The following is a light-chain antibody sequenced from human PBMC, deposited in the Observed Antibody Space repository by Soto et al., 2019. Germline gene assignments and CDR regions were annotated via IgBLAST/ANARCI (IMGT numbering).Light chain of an antibody. Sequence: QSVLTQPASVSGSPGQSITISCSGTSEDVGGYNYVSWYQHHPGKAPKLMIYEVTNRPSGLSNRFSGSKSGSTASLTISGLQADDEADYYCSSYTSSSTLVFGTGTKVTVL. CDR1: SEDVGGYNY. V-gene: IGLV2-14*01. CDR2: EVT. CDR3: SSYTSSSTLV. J-gene: IGLJ1*01.